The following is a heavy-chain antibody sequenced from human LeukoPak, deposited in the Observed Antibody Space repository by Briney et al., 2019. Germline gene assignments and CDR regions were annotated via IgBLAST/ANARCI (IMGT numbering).Heavy chain of an antibody. CDR2: INHSGST. V-gene: IGHV4-34*01. J-gene: IGHJ4*02. CDR1: VGSFSGYY. Sequence: SETLSLTCAVYVGSFSGYYWSWIRQPPGKGLEWIGEINHSGSTNYNPSLKSRVSISVDTSKNQFSLKLSSVAAADTAVYYCARARYCYDSSGYYRHWDQGTLVTVSS. D-gene: IGHD3-22*01. CDR3: ARARYCYDSSGYYRH.